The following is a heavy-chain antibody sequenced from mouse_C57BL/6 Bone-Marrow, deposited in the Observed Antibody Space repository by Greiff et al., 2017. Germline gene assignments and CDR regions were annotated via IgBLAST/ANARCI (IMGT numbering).Heavy chain of an antibody. D-gene: IGHD2-4*01. J-gene: IGHJ2*01. CDR1: GFTFSSYA. CDR3: TKCYDYVRGY. CDR2: ISSGGDYI. Sequence: EVQLVESGEGLVKPGGSLKLSCAASGFTFSSYAMSWVRQTPGKRLEWVAYISSGGDYIYYADTVKGRFTISRDNARNTLYLQLSSLKSEDTAMYYWTKCYDYVRGYWGQGTTLTVSS. V-gene: IGHV5-9-1*02.